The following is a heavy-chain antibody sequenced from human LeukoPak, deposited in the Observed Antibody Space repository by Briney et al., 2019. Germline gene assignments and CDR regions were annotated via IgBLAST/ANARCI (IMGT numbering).Heavy chain of an antibody. Sequence: ASVMVSCKASGYTFTSYGISWVRQAPGQGLEWMGWISAYNGNTNYAQKLQGRVTMTTDTSTSTAYMELRSLRSDDTAVYYCARDQGVVVPAALFDYWGQGTLVTVSS. J-gene: IGHJ4*02. CDR3: ARDQGVVVPAALFDY. V-gene: IGHV1-18*01. CDR1: GYTFTSYG. D-gene: IGHD2-2*01. CDR2: ISAYNGNT.